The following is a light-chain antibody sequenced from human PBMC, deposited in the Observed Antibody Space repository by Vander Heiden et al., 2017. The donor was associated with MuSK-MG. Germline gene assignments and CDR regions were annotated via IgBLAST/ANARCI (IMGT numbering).Light chain of an antibody. J-gene: IGKJ3*01. Sequence: DIQMTQYPSSMSASVGASVNITCRASQSISSYLNWYQQKPETATKLLFDAATSLPSGVPTLCSGSGSRKVSMLTSSSLQPEYVATYSHQNSCSTPFTFGQGTKVDIK. CDR2: AAT. CDR1: QSISSY. V-gene: IGKV1-39*01. CDR3: QNSCSTPFT.